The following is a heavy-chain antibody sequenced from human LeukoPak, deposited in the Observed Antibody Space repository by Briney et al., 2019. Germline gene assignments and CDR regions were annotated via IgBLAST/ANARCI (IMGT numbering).Heavy chain of an antibody. CDR3: AREVHPTYGSGSYDY. V-gene: IGHV3-21*01. J-gene: IGHJ4*02. D-gene: IGHD3-10*01. CDR2: ISSSSSYI. CDR1: GFTFSSYS. Sequence: GGSLRLSCAASGFTFSSYSMNWVRQAPGKGLEWASSISSSSSYIYYADSVKGRFTISRDNAKNSLYLQMNSLRAEDTAVYYCAREVHPTYGSGSYDYWGQGTLVTVSS.